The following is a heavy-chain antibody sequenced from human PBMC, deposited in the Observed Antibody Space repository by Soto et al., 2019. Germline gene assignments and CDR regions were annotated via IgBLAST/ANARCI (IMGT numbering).Heavy chain of an antibody. CDR1: GGSISSSSYY. V-gene: IGHV4-39*07. CDR2: IYYSGST. Sequence: SETLSLTCTVSGGSISSSSYYWGWIRQPPGKGLEWIGSIYYSGSTYYNPSLKSRVTISVDTSKNQFSLKLSSGTAADMAGYYGARKGGGVRGSYGRYYFDYWGQGTLVTVSS. CDR3: ARKGGGVRGSYGRYYFDY. J-gene: IGHJ4*02. D-gene: IGHD1-26*01.